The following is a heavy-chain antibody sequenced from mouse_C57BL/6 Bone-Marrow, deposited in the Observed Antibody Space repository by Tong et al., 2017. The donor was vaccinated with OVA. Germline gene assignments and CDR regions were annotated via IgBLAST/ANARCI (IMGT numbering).Heavy chain of an antibody. CDR1: GFTFSDYY. CDR2: ISNGGGST. V-gene: IGHV5-12*01. CDR3: ARVRAY. J-gene: IGHJ3*01. Sequence: EVQLQESGGGLVQPGGSLKLSCAASGFTFSDYYMYWVRQTPEKRLEWVAYISNGGGSTYYPDTVKGRFTISRDNAKNTLYLQMSRLKSEDTAMYYCARVRAYWGQGTLVTVSA.